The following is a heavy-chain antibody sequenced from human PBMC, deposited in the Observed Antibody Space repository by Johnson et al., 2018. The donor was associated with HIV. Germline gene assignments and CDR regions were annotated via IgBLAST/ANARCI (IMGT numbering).Heavy chain of an antibody. Sequence: QEQLVESGGGVVQPGRSLRLSCVAYGFTFSSYAKHWVRQAPDKGLEWVAVISYDGSNKYYADSVKGRFTISRDNSKNTMSLQMNSLRAEDTAVYYCAKDRNWGCPVWAFDIWGQGTMVTVSS. CDR2: ISYDGSNK. V-gene: IGHV3-30-3*02. CDR1: GFTFSSYA. J-gene: IGHJ3*02. D-gene: IGHD3-16*01. CDR3: AKDRNWGCPVWAFDI.